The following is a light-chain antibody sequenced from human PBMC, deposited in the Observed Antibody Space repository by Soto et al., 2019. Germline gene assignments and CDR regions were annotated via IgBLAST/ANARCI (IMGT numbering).Light chain of an antibody. CDR3: QTWGTGIKV. Sequence: QLVLTQSPSASASLGASVKLTCTVTSGHSSYAIAWHQQQPEKGPRYLMKLHSDGSHTTGDGIPDRFSGSSSGAERYLTIDSLQYEDEADYSRQTWGTGIKVFGGGTKVTVL. V-gene: IGLV4-69*01. CDR2: LHSDGSH. J-gene: IGLJ3*02. CDR1: SGHSSYA.